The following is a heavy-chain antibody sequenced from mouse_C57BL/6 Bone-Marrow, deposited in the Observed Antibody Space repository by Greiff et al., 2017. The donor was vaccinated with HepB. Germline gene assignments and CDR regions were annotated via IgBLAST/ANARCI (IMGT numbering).Heavy chain of an antibody. Sequence: VQLQQPGAELVKPGASVKMSCKASGYTFTSYWITWVKQRPGQGLEWIGDIYPGSGSTNYNEKFKGKATLTADKSSSTAYMELRSLTSEDSAVYFCARCPYLYSWFAYWGQGTLVTVSA. CDR2: IYPGSGST. J-gene: IGHJ3*01. D-gene: IGHD2-10*01. CDR1: GYTFTSYW. CDR3: ARCPYLYSWFAY. V-gene: IGHV1-55*01.